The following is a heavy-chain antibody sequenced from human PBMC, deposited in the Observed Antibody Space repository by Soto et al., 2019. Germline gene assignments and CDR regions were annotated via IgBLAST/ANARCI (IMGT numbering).Heavy chain of an antibody. CDR2: IYYSGST. CDR1: SGSISSSSYY. CDR3: ARHLPGILIAPTYYFDY. V-gene: IGHV4-39*01. J-gene: IGHJ4*02. D-gene: IGHD6-13*01. Sequence: PSETLSLTCTVSSGSISSSSYYWGWIRQPPGKGLEWIGSIYYSGSTYYNPSLKSRVTISVDTSKNQFSLKLSSVTAADTAVYYCARHLPGILIAPTYYFDYWGQGTLVTVSS.